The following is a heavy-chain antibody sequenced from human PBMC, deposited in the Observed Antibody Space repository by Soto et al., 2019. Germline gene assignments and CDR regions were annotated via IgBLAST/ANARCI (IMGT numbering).Heavy chain of an antibody. CDR3: ARCTWGSTSCYGMDV. V-gene: IGHV3-21*01. D-gene: IGHD2-2*01. Sequence: GGSLRLSCAASDFAFGSHTMAWVRQAPGKGLEWVSSISSATTYILYVDSVRGRFTISRDNAKKSLFLQMDSLTADGTAVYFCARCTWGSTSCYGMDVWGQGTTVTVSS. J-gene: IGHJ6*02. CDR1: DFAFGSHT. CDR2: ISSATTYI.